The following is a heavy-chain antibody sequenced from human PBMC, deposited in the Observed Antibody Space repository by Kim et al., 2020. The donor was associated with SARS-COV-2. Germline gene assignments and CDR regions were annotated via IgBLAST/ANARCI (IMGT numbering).Heavy chain of an antibody. J-gene: IGHJ4*02. V-gene: IGHV3-7*04. CDR3: ARGRGVDY. CDR2: INQDGSQK. CDR1: GFTFGGNW. Sequence: GGSLRLSCAASGFTFGGNWMTWVRQAAEKGLEWVACINQDGSQKYYVDSAKGRFTISRDNAKNSVYLQMNSLRGEDTAVYYCARGRGVDYWGQGTLVTVSS.